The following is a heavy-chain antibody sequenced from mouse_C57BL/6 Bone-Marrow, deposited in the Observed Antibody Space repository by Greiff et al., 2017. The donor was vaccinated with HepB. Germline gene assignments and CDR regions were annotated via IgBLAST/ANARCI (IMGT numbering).Heavy chain of an antibody. CDR1: GFSLTSYA. V-gene: IGHV2-9-1*01. Sequence: VQGVESGPGLVAPSQSLSITCTVSGFSLTSYAISWVRQPPGKGLEWLGVIWTGEGTNYNSALKSRLSISKDNSKSQVFLKMNSLQTDDTARYYCARIYGSRDYFDYWGQGTTLTVSS. D-gene: IGHD1-1*01. CDR3: ARIYGSRDYFDY. CDR2: IWTGEGT. J-gene: IGHJ2*01.